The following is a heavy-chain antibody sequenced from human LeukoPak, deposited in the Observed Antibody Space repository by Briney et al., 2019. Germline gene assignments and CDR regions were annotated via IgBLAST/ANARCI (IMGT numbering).Heavy chain of an antibody. CDR2: ISGSGGST. D-gene: IGHD3-3*01. J-gene: IGHJ4*02. CDR1: GFTYGQYV. Sequence: PGGYLRLSCAATGFTYGQYVMSWVRKAPGKRLEWVSAISGSGGSTYYADSVKGRFTISRDNSKNTLYLQMNSLRAGDTAVYYCAKDRREWLSGFHYWGQGTLVTVSS. V-gene: IGHV3-23*01. CDR3: AKDRREWLSGFHY.